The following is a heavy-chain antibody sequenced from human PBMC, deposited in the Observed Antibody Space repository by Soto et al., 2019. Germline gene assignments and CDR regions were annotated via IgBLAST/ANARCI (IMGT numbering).Heavy chain of an antibody. V-gene: IGHV2-5*02. J-gene: IGHJ5*02. Sequence: QITLKESGPTVVKPTQTLTLTCTFSGFSLSTSGVGVGWIRQPPGKALEWLALLYWDDDKRYSPSLKTRLTIKKXIPXTXAFLTMTTMDPVDTATYYCAFRQEYRGSWVSGWFDPWGQGTLVTVSS. D-gene: IGHD6-13*01. CDR2: LYWDDDK. CDR3: AFRQEYRGSWVSGWFDP. CDR1: GFSLSTSGVG.